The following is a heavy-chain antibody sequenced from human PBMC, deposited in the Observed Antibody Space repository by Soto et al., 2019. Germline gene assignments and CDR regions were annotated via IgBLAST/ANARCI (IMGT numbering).Heavy chain of an antibody. V-gene: IGHV4-34*01. D-gene: IGHD3-10*01. Sequence: PSETLSLTCAVYGGFFSGYYWSWIRQPPGKGLEWIGEINHSGSTNYNPSLKSRVTISVDTSKNQFSLKLSSVTAADTAVYYCARGGTGGYYYYYGMDAWGQGTTVTVSS. CDR1: GGFFSGYY. J-gene: IGHJ6*02. CDR2: INHSGST. CDR3: ARGGTGGYYYYYGMDA.